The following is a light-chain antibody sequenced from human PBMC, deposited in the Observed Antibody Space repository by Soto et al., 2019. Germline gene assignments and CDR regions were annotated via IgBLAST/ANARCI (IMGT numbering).Light chain of an antibody. CDR2: DAS. CDR3: QQRSTWPLT. CDR1: QRVSSY. Sequence: EIVLTQSPATLSLSPGERATLSCSASQRVSSYLAWYQQKPGQAPRLLIYDASNRATGIPARFSGSGSGTDFTLTSSSLEPEDFEVYYCQQRSTWPLTFGQGTRLEI. J-gene: IGKJ5*01. V-gene: IGKV3-11*01.